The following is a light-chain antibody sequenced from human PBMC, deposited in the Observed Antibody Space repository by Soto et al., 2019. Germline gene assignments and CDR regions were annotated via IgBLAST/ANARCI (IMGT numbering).Light chain of an antibody. J-gene: IGKJ3*01. CDR2: GAS. CDR1: QSVSSSY. CDR3: QQYGSSRT. Sequence: EIVLTQSPGTLSLSPGERATLSYRASQSVSSSYLAWYQQKPGQAPRLLIYGASSRATGIPHRFSGSGSGTDFTLTISRLEPEDFAVYYCQQYGSSRTFGPGTKVDIK. V-gene: IGKV3-20*01.